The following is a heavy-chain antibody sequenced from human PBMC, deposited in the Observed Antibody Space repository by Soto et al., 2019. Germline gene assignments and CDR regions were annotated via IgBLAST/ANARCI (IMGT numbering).Heavy chain of an antibody. Sequence: GGSLRLSCAASGFTFSSYAMSWVRQAPGKGLEWVSAISGSGGSTYYADSVKGRFTISRDNSKNTLYLQMNSLRAEDTAVYYCAKDKEQLVSSYYYYRMDVWGQGTTVTVSS. J-gene: IGHJ6*02. V-gene: IGHV3-23*01. CDR3: AKDKEQLVSSYYYYRMDV. CDR2: ISGSGGST. D-gene: IGHD6-6*01. CDR1: GFTFSSYA.